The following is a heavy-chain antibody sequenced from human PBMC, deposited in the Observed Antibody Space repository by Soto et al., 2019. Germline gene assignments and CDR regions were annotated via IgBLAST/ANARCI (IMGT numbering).Heavy chain of an antibody. D-gene: IGHD5-12*01. V-gene: IGHV6-1*01. Sequence: SQTLSLTCAISGGSVSSNSAACNWIRQSPSRGLEWLGRTYYRSKWYNDFALSVKSRIAINADTSKNQFSLQLNSVTPEDTAVYYCARNPFRLENGYKSQYYFDYWGLGSLVTVSS. CDR1: GGSVSSNSAA. CDR3: ARNPFRLENGYKSQYYFDY. J-gene: IGHJ4*02. CDR2: TYYRSKWYN.